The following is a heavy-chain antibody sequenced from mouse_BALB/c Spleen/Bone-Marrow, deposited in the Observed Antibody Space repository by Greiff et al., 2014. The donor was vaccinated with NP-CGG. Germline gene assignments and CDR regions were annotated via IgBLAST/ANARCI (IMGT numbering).Heavy chain of an antibody. CDR3: ARDYLYYFDY. D-gene: IGHD2-1*01. CDR1: GFTFTDHY. J-gene: IGHJ2*01. V-gene: IGHV7-3*02. Sequence: EVQGVESGGGLVQPGGFLRLSCATSGFTFTDHYMSWVRQPPGKALEWLGFIRNKANGYTTEYSASVKGRFTISRDNSQSIVYLQMYTLRAEDSATYYCARDYLYYFDYWGQGTTLTVSS. CDR2: IRNKANGYTT.